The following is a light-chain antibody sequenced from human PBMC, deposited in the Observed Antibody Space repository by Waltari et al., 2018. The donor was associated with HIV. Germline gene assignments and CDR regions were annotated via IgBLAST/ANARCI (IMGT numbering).Light chain of an antibody. CDR1: QTVNHN. J-gene: IGKJ1*01. CDR2: DAS. V-gene: IGKV3-15*01. CDR3: QHYNNWPLA. Sequence: ERVMTQSTVTLSVSPGERATLSCRASQTVNHNLAWYQQKPGQAPRLLIYDASTRATGIPARFSGSGSGTEFTLTISSLQSEDFAVYYCQHYNNWPLAFGQGTKVEIK.